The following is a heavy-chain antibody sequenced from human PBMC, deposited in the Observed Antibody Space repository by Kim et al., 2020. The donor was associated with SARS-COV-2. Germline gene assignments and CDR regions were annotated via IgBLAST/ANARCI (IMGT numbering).Heavy chain of an antibody. D-gene: IGHD2-15*01. V-gene: IGHV4-34*01. Sequence: SETLSLTCAVYGGSFSGYYWSWIRQPPGKGLEWIGEINHSGSTNYNPSLKSRVTISVDTSKNQFSLKLSSVTAADTAVYYCARVGYCSGGSCSSVWRADYYYYGMDVWGQGTTVTVSS. CDR1: GGSFSGYY. CDR3: ARVGYCSGGSCSSVWRADYYYYGMDV. J-gene: IGHJ6*02. CDR2: INHSGST.